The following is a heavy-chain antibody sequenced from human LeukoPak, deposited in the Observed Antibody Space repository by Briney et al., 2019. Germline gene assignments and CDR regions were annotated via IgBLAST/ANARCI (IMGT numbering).Heavy chain of an antibody. V-gene: IGHV1-69*04. D-gene: IGHD4-23*01. CDR3: ARNYYGGDDY. CDR1: GGTFSSYA. J-gene: IGHJ4*02. Sequence: GASMKVSCKASGGTFSSYAISWVRQAPGQGLEWMGRIIPIFGIANYAQKFQGRVTITADKSTSTAYMELSSLRSEDTAVYYCARNYYGGDDYWGQGTLVTVSS. CDR2: IIPIFGIA.